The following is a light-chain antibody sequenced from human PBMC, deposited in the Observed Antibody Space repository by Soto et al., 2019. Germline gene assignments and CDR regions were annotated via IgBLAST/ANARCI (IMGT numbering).Light chain of an antibody. Sequence: DIQMTQSPSTLSASVGDRVTITCRASQSISSWLAWYQQKPGKVPKLLIYKTSSLESGVPSRFSGSGSGTEFNLTITSLQPDDFATYYCQQSNSYSYIFGQGTKLEIK. V-gene: IGKV1-5*03. CDR3: QQSNSYSYI. CDR1: QSISSW. J-gene: IGKJ2*01. CDR2: KTS.